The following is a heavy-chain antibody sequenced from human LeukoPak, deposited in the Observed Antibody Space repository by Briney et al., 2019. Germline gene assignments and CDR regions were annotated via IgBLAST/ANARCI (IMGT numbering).Heavy chain of an antibody. Sequence: SETLPLTCTVSGGSISSYYWSWIRQPPGKGLEWIGYIYHSGSTNYNPSLNSRVTISVDTSKNQFSLKVRSVTAADTALYYCAKADRTSMVTIWGQGTMVTVSS. D-gene: IGHD5-18*01. CDR3: AKADRTSMVTI. J-gene: IGHJ3*02. CDR2: IYHSGST. V-gene: IGHV4-59*01. CDR1: GGSISSYY.